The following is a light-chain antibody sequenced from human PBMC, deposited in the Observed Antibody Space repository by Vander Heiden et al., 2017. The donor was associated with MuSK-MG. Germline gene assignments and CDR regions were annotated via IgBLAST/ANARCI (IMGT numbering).Light chain of an antibody. Sequence: EIVMTQSPATLSVSPGERATLSCRASQSVTSNLAWYQQKPGQAPRLLIYGASTRATGIPGRFSGRGSGREFTLTSSRLQSEDFALYYWQQDNNWLTFGGGSKVEIK. V-gene: IGKV3-15*01. CDR3: QQDNNWLT. J-gene: IGKJ4*01. CDR1: QSVTSN. CDR2: GAS.